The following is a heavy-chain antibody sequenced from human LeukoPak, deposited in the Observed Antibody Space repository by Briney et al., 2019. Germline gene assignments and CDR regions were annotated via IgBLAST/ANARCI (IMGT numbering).Heavy chain of an antibody. J-gene: IGHJ4*02. CDR3: ARDGEGVLGFDY. CDR1: GFTFSSYG. CDR2: ISYGGSNL. D-gene: IGHD2-8*02. V-gene: IGHV3-30-3*01. Sequence: HAGGSLRLSCAASGFTFSSYGMHWVRQAPGKGLEWVAVISYGGSNLDYADSVKGRFTISRDNFKNTLYLQMSSLRAEDTAVYYCARDGEGVLGFDYWGQGTLVTVSS.